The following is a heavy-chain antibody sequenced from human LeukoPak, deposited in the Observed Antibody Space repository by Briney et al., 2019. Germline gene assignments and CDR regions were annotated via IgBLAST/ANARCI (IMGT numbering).Heavy chain of an antibody. V-gene: IGHV4-59*08. CDR2: IYDGRDT. CDR3: AQTTGWPGFDF. Sequence: SETLSLTCSASGASTSRRYWSWIRQSPGRTLEWIGHIYDGRDTKYNLSLTSRVTISVDTSRNQFSLSLTSVTAADTAIYYCAQTTGWPGFDFWGPGALVTVSS. CDR1: GASTSRRY. J-gene: IGHJ4*02. D-gene: IGHD6-19*01.